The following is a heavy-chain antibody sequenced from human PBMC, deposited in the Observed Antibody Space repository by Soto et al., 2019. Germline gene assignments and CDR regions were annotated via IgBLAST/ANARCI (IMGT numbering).Heavy chain of an antibody. D-gene: IGHD4-17*01. J-gene: IGHJ3*02. V-gene: IGHV4-39*07. CDR3: ARRYGYAFDI. CDR2: IYYSGST. Sequence: SETLSLTCTVSGGSISDDTYYWGWIRQPPGKGLEWIGSIYYSGSTSYNPSLKSRVTISVDTSKNQFSLKLSSVTAADTAVYYCARRYGYAFDIWGQGTMVTVSS. CDR1: GGSISDDTYY.